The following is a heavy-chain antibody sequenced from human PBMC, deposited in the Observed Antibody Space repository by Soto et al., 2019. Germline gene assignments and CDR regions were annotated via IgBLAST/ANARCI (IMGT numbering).Heavy chain of an antibody. Sequence: PSETLSLTCTVSGGSISSGDYYWSWIRQPPGKGLEWIGYIYYSGSTYYNPSLKSRVTISVDTSKNQFSLKLSSVTAADTAVYYCARDGSRVPAAQGFDPWGQGNLVTVSS. V-gene: IGHV4-30-4*01. CDR1: GGSISSGDYY. D-gene: IGHD2-2*01. CDR2: IYYSGST. CDR3: ARDGSRVPAAQGFDP. J-gene: IGHJ5*02.